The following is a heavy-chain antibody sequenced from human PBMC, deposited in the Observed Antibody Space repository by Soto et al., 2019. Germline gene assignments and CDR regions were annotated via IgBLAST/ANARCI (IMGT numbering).Heavy chain of an antibody. V-gene: IGHV1-18*01. CDR1: GYTFTSYG. CDR3: ARGVTGYSSSCCNGMDV. CDR2: ISAYNGNT. D-gene: IGHD6-13*01. Sequence: ASVNVSCKASGYTFTSYGISWVRQAPGQGLEWMGWISAYNGNTNYAQKLQGRVTMTTDTSTSTAYMELRSLRSDDTAVYYCARGVTGYSSSCCNGMDVWGQGTTVTVSS. J-gene: IGHJ6*02.